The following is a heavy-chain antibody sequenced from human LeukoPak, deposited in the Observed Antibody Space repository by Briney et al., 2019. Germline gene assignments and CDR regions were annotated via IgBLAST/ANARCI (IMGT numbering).Heavy chain of an antibody. CDR1: GFTFNSYA. V-gene: IGHV3-23*01. Sequence: GGSLRLSCAASGFTFNSYAMSWVRQAPGKGLEWVSVITASGGNTYYADSVKGRFTISRDNSKDTLYLQMNSLRAEDTALYYCARRSVTKQLDYWGQGIPVTVSS. CDR2: ITASGGNT. CDR3: ARRSVTKQLDY. D-gene: IGHD4-17*01. J-gene: IGHJ4*02.